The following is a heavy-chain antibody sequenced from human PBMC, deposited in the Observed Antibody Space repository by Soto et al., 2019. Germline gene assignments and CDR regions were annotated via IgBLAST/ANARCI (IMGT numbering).Heavy chain of an antibody. D-gene: IGHD5-12*01. CDR3: AKRRGDYDSLAAFDI. J-gene: IGHJ3*02. CDR1: GFTFSSYG. CDR2: ISYDGSNK. V-gene: IGHV3-30*18. Sequence: QVQLVESGGGVVQPGRSLRLSCAASGFTFSSYGMHWVRQAPGKGLEWVAVISYDGSNKYYADSVKGRFTISRDNSKNPLYLQMNSLRAEDTAVYYCAKRRGDYDSLAAFDIWGQGTMVTVSS.